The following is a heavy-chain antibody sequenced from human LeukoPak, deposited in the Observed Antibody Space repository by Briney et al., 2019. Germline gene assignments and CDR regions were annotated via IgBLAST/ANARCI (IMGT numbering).Heavy chain of an antibody. CDR2: ISSTSTYI. V-gene: IGHV3-21*01. CDR1: GFTFSSYG. J-gene: IGHJ4*02. Sequence: GRSLRLSCAASGFTFSSYGMHWVRQAPGKGLEWVSSISSTSTYISYADSVKGRFTISRDNAKNSLYLQMNSLRAEDTAVYYCARGGGNFDYWGQGTLVTVSS. CDR3: ARGGGNFDY. D-gene: IGHD2-15*01.